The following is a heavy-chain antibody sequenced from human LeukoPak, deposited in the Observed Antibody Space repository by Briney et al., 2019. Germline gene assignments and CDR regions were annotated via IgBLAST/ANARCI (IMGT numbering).Heavy chain of an antibody. Sequence: SETLSLTCAVYGGSFSGYYWSWIRQPPGKGLEWIGYIYYSGSTNYNPSLKSRVTISVDTSKNQFSLKLSSVTAADTAVYYCAGPARGKFDYWGQGTLVTVSS. CDR1: GGSFSGYY. J-gene: IGHJ4*02. V-gene: IGHV4-59*01. CDR3: AGPARGKFDY. CDR2: IYYSGST.